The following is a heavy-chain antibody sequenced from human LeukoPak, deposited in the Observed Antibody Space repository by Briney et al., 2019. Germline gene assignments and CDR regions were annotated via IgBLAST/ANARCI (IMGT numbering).Heavy chain of an antibody. V-gene: IGHV3-33*01. J-gene: IGHJ4*02. CDR1: GFSFDTHG. D-gene: IGHD3-16*01. CDR2: IWYDGSKK. CDR3: ARDVFADSSGGSFDF. Sequence: GGSLRLPCAASGFSFDTHGMHWVRQAPGKGLEWVAVIWYDGSKKYYADSVKGRFTISRDNSKKSLFLQMNSLRAEDTALYYCARDVFADSSGGSFDFWGQGTLVTVSS.